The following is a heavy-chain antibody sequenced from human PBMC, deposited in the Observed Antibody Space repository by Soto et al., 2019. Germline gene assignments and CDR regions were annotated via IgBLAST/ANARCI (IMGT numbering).Heavy chain of an antibody. V-gene: IGHV4-4*07. CDR3: ARDGMTTGDT. CDR1: GVSVTSYT. J-gene: IGHJ4*02. Sequence: SETLSLTCIVSGVSVTSYTWSWVRQPANKGLEWIGRVFSSVSATYNPSLKSRVSISMDTAENRISLKLDSVTAADAGVYFCARDGMTTGDTWGPGTLVTVS. CDR2: VFSSVSA. D-gene: IGHD2-21*02.